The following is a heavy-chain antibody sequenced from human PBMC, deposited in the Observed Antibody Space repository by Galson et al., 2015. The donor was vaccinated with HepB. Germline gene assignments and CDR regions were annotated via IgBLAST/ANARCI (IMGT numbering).Heavy chain of an antibody. CDR2: ISAYSGNA. J-gene: IGHJ5*02. Sequence: SVKVSCKASGYTFTRLGISWLRQAPGQGLEWMGRISAYSGNANYAQKLQGRVTMTTDNSTNTAYLELRSLRSDGTAVYYCAGGALVGVVGGSQNNWFDPWVQGTLGTVSS. D-gene: IGHD2-15*01. V-gene: IGHV1-18*01. CDR1: GYTFTRLG. CDR3: AGGALVGVVGGSQNNWFDP.